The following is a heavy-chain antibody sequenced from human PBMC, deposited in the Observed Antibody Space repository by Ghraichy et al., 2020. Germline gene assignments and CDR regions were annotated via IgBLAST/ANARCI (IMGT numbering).Heavy chain of an antibody. V-gene: IGHV2-5*02. CDR3: AREKVRYSFDF. CDR1: GFSLSTSGVG. D-gene: IGHD3-9*01. Sequence: SGPTLVKPTQSLTLTCTFSGFSLSTSGVGVGWIRQPPGKALEWLAVIFWDDDKRYSPSLRSRLTITKDTSKNQVVLTMTNVDPVDTATYYCAREKVRYSFDFWGQGTLGTVSS. J-gene: IGHJ4*02. CDR2: IFWDDDK.